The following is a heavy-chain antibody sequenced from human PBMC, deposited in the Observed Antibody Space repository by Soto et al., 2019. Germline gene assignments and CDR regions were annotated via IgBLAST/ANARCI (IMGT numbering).Heavy chain of an antibody. CDR1: GYTFTSYA. Sequence: ASVKVSCKASGYTFTSYAMHWVRQAPGQRLEWMGWINAGNGNTKYSQKFQGRVTITRDTSASTAYMELSSLRSEDTAVYYCARLVYGSGSYHPLRWFDPWGQGTLVTVSS. D-gene: IGHD3-10*01. CDR3: ARLVYGSGSYHPLRWFDP. CDR2: INAGNGNT. V-gene: IGHV1-3*01. J-gene: IGHJ5*02.